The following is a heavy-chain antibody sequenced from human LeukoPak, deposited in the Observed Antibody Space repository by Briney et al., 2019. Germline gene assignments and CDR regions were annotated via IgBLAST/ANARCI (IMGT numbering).Heavy chain of an antibody. V-gene: IGHV4-61*01. D-gene: IGHD1-26*01. CDR3: ARGSYPSLHFDY. CDR1: GGSVSSGSYY. Sequence: SETLSLTCTVSGGSVSSGSYYWSWIRQPPGKGLEWIGYIYYSGSTNYNPSLKSRVTISVETSKNQFSLKLSSVTAADTAVYYCARGSYPSLHFDYWGQGTLVTVSS. CDR2: IYYSGST. J-gene: IGHJ4*02.